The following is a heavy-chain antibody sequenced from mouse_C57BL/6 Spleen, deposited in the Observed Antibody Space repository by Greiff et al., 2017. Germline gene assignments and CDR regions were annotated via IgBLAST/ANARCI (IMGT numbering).Heavy chain of an antibody. J-gene: IGHJ1*03. Sequence: QVQLQQSGAELARPGASVKLSCKASGYTFTSYGISWVKQRTGQGLEWIGEIYPRSGNTYYNEKFKGKATLTADKSSRPAYIELRSLTSEDSAVYFCARSGYGSSHWYFDVWGTGTTVTVSS. D-gene: IGHD1-1*01. CDR2: IYPRSGNT. CDR1: GYTFTSYG. V-gene: IGHV1-81*01. CDR3: ARSGYGSSHWYFDV.